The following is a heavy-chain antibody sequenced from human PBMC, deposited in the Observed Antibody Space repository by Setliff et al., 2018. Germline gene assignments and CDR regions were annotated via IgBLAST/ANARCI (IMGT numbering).Heavy chain of an antibody. V-gene: IGHV3-7*01. D-gene: IGHD3-16*01. Sequence: GGSLGLSCAASGFTFSNYWMSWVRQAPGKGLEWVANIKQDGSEKYYVDSVKGRFTISRDNAKNSLYLQMNSLRAEDTAVYYCARDGGEYWGQGTLVTVSS. CDR2: IKQDGSEK. CDR1: GFTFSNYW. CDR3: ARDGGEY. J-gene: IGHJ4*02.